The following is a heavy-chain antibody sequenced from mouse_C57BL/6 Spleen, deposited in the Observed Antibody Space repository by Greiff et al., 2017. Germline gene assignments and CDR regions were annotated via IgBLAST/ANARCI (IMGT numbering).Heavy chain of an antibody. CDR2: INPGSGDT. CDR3: ARWTGTGYYFDY. D-gene: IGHD4-1*01. Sequence: QVQLQQSGAELVRPGTSVKVYCKASGYAFTNYLLEWVKQRPGQGLEWIGVINPGSGDTNYNEKFKGKATLTADKSSSTAYMQLSSLTSEDSAVYFWARWTGTGYYFDYWGQGTTLTVSS. CDR1: GYAFTNYL. V-gene: IGHV1-54*01. J-gene: IGHJ2*01.